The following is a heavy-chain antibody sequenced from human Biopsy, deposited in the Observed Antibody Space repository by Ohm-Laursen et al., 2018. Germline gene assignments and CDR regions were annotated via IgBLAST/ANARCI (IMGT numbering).Heavy chain of an antibody. J-gene: IGHJ4*02. Sequence: SLRLSCTATGFTLSDGMTWVRQAPGKGLDWVSSIDSSAASTFYADSVKGRFTISRDNSKNTLFLQMNSLRAADTAIYYCASDLNGDPSAFDYWGQGTLVTVSS. D-gene: IGHD4-17*01. CDR3: ASDLNGDPSAFDY. V-gene: IGHV3-23*01. CDR2: IDSSAAST. CDR1: GFTLSDG.